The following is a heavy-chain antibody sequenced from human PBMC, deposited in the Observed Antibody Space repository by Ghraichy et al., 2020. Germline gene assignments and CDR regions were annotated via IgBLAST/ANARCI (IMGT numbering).Heavy chain of an antibody. J-gene: IGHJ4*02. Sequence: ETLSLTCAASGFTFRKYAMSWVRQAPGKGLEWVSGVSGRGDTTYYVDSVRGRFTISRDNSKKTLFLQINSLRVEDSGLYYCAKDSLDYGDYEFDSWGQGTLVTVSS. D-gene: IGHD4-17*01. CDR1: GFTFRKYA. V-gene: IGHV3-23*01. CDR2: VSGRGDTT. CDR3: AKDSLDYGDYEFDS.